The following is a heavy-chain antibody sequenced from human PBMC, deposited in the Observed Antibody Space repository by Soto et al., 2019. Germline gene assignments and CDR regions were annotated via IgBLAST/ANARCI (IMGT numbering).Heavy chain of an antibody. CDR3: AKDCITIFGVGFRMTGEVDP. CDR2: ISGSGGST. CDR1: GFTFSSYA. D-gene: IGHD3-3*01. J-gene: IGHJ5*02. Sequence: PGGSLRLSCAASGFTFSSYAMSWVRQAPGKGLEWVSAISGSGGSTYYADSVKGRFTISRDNSKNTLYLQMNSLRAEDTAVYYCAKDCITIFGVGFRMTGEVDPWGQGTLVTVSS. V-gene: IGHV3-23*01.